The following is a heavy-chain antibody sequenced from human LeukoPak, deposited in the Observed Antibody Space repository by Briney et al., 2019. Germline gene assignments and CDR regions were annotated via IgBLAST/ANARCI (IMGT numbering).Heavy chain of an antibody. D-gene: IGHD4-17*01. V-gene: IGHV1-69*05. CDR1: GGTISGHA. CDR2: LIPIFGAT. CDR3: AAGDPFNYYMDR. Sequence: GASVKVSCKASGGTISGHAISWVRQAPGQGLEWMGGLIPIFGATNSTQRFQGRITISTDESTTTAYLELSGLTSEDTAVYFCAAGDPFNYYMDRWGKGTTVTVFS. J-gene: IGHJ6*03.